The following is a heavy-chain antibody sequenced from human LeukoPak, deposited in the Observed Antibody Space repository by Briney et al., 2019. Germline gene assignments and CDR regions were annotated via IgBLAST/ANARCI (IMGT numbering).Heavy chain of an antibody. CDR3: AKGQAGGSGSVDY. J-gene: IGHJ4*02. CDR2: IKRDGSEK. CDR1: GFTFSDHS. D-gene: IGHD3-10*01. V-gene: IGHV3-7*03. Sequence: GGSLSLSCVASGFTFSDHSMMWVRQAPGKGLEWVANIKRDGSEKNYVDSVRGRFTVSRDNRENSLYLQMNSLRAEDTALYYCAKGQAGGSGSVDYWGQGTLVTVSS.